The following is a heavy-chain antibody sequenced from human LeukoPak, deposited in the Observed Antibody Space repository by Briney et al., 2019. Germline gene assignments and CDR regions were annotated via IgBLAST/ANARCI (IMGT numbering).Heavy chain of an antibody. CDR2: ISSSGSTI. D-gene: IGHD5-12*01. Sequence: PGGSLRLSCAASGFTFSSYEMNWVRQAPGKGLEWVSYISSSGSTIYYADSVKGRFTISRDNAKNSLYLQMNSLRAEDTAVYYCARDRSGYSGYAFFDYWGQGTLVTVPS. J-gene: IGHJ4*02. V-gene: IGHV3-48*03. CDR1: GFTFSSYE. CDR3: ARDRSGYSGYAFFDY.